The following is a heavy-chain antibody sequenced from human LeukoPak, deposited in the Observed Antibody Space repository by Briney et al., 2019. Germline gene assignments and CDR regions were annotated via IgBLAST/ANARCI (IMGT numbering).Heavy chain of an antibody. Sequence: SVKVSCKASGYTFTSYGISWVRQAPGQGLEWMGWISAYNGNTNYAQKLQGRVTMTTDPSTSTAYMELRSLRSDDTAVYYCARVAVRVVAADYYGMDVWGKGTTVTVSS. CDR2: ISAYNGNT. J-gene: IGHJ6*04. V-gene: IGHV1-18*04. CDR1: GYTFTSYG. D-gene: IGHD2-15*01. CDR3: ARVAVRVVAADYYGMDV.